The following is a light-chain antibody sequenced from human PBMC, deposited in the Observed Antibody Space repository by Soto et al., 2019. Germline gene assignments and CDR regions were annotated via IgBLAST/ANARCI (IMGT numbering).Light chain of an antibody. CDR3: CSYTKANTWV. Sequence: QSVLTQPASVSASPGQSITISCTGSSSDINSYKFVSWYQVLPGKAPKLIIYEDDYRPPEISSRFSASKSGNTASLTISGVQLEDDSHYFCCSYTKANTWVFGGGTKVTVL. V-gene: IGLV2-14*01. CDR1: SSDINSYKF. CDR2: EDD. J-gene: IGLJ3*02.